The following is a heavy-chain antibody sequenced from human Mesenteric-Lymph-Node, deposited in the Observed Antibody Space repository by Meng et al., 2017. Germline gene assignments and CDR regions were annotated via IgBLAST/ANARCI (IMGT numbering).Heavy chain of an antibody. CDR2: IYYSGST. Sequence: SETLSLTCAVSGCSIRSRSYYWGWIRQPPVKGLEWIGSIYYSGSTYYNPSLNSRFTISVDASQNQFSLKLSSVTAADASVYYCAGDALRGGNYYDSCGYPAYYFDYWGQGTMVTVSS. D-gene: IGHD3-22*01. CDR1: GCSIRSRSYY. CDR3: AGDALRGGNYYDSCGYPAYYFDY. V-gene: IGHV4-39*07. J-gene: IGHJ4*02.